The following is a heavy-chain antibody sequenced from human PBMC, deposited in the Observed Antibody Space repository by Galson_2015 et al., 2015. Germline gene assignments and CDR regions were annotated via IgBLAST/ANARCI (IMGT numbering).Heavy chain of an antibody. J-gene: IGHJ5*02. CDR2: ISGYDYET. V-gene: IGHV1-18*04. Sequence: SVKVSCKASGYTFNRHAIIWVRQAPGQGLEWMGWISGYDYETIYGKKFQGRLTMTIDTSTRTIYMELRTLTSDDTAVYYCAREGIREFDPWGQGTLVTIAS. CDR1: GYTFNRHA. CDR3: AREGIREFDP. D-gene: IGHD3-10*01.